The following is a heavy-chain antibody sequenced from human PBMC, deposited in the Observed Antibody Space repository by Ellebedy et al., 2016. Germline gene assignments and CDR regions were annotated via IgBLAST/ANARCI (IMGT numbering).Heavy chain of an antibody. CDR2: INHSGST. Sequence: SETLSLTCAVYGGSFSGYYWSWIRQPPGKGLEWIGEINHSGSTNYNPSLKSRVTISVDTSKNQFSLKLSSVTAADTAVYYCARRRSYQLRLLDYWGQGTLVTVSS. CDR1: GGSFSGYY. V-gene: IGHV4-34*01. J-gene: IGHJ4*02. D-gene: IGHD2-2*01. CDR3: ARRRSYQLRLLDY.